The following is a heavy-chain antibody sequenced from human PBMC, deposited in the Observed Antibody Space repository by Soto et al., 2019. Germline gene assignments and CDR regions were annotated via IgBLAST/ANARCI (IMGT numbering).Heavy chain of an antibody. Sequence: GGSLRLSCAASGFTFSSYSMNLVRQAPGKGLEWVSSISRSSSYIYYADSVKGRFTISRDNSKNTLYLQMHSLRAADTAVYYCAREVASYDRSGFFDYWGQGAMVTVSS. CDR3: AREVASYDRSGFFDY. V-gene: IGHV3-21*01. CDR1: GFTFSSYS. J-gene: IGHJ4*02. D-gene: IGHD3-22*01. CDR2: ISRSSSYI.